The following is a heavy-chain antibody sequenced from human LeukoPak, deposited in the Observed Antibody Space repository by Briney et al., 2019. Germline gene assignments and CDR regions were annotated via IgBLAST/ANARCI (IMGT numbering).Heavy chain of an antibody. CDR2: IKQDGSEK. V-gene: IGHV3-7*01. CDR1: GFTFSSHW. D-gene: IGHD3-3*01. CDR3: AAGAYYDFWSGYFDY. Sequence: GGSLRLSCAASGFTFSSHWMSRVRQAPGKGLEWVANIKQDGSEKYYVDSVKGRFTISRDNAKNSLYLQMNSLRAEDTAVYYCAAGAYYDFWSGYFDYWGQGTLVTVSS. J-gene: IGHJ4*02.